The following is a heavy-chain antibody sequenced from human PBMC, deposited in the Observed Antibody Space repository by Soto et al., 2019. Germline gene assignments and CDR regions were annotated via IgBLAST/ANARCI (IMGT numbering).Heavy chain of an antibody. CDR3: ARVDVYVTPSTQDV. CDR1: GYTFTRYG. V-gene: IGHV1-18*01. D-gene: IGHD3-16*01. CDR2: INTYNGNT. Sequence: QVQLVQSGAEVKNPGASVKVSCKASGYTFTRYGIGWARQAPGQGLEWMGWINTYNGNTNYAQNVQGRVTLTTDTSTSTAYMELRSLISNDTAIYYCARVDVYVTPSTQDVWGQGTTVIVSS. J-gene: IGHJ6*02.